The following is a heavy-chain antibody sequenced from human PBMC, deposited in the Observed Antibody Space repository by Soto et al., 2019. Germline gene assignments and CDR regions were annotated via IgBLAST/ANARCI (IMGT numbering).Heavy chain of an antibody. CDR2: IYYSGST. D-gene: IGHD2-15*01. J-gene: IGHJ5*02. Sequence: SETLSLTCPVSGGSISSGVYYWSWIRQHPGKGLEWIGYIYYSGSTYYNPSLKSRVTISVDTSKNQFSLKLSSVTAADTAVYYCAREGSFRYNWFDPWGQGTLVTVSS. CDR1: GGSISSGVYY. CDR3: AREGSFRYNWFDP. V-gene: IGHV4-31*03.